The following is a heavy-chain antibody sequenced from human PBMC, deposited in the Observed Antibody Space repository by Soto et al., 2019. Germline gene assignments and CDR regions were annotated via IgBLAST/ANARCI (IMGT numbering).Heavy chain of an antibody. CDR1: GFTFGSYG. V-gene: IGHV3-30*18. D-gene: IGHD5-18*01. CDR3: AKDGKGYSYGSYYYMDV. Sequence: PGGSLRLSCAASGFTFGSYGMHWVRQAPGKGLEWVAVISYDGSNKYYADSVKGRFTISRDNSKNTLYLQMNSLRAEDTAVYYCAKDGKGYSYGSYYYMDVWGKGTTVTVSS. J-gene: IGHJ6*03. CDR2: ISYDGSNK.